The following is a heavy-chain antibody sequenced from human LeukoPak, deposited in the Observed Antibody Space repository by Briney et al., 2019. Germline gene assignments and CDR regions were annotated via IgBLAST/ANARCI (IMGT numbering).Heavy chain of an antibody. V-gene: IGHV3-23*01. CDR1: GFTFSSYG. Sequence: GGTLRLSCAASGFTFSSYGMSWVRQAPGKGLEWVSAISGSGGSTYYADSVKGRFTISRDDSKNTAYLQMDSLKTEDTAVYYCTGNYYGSGSYADFDYWGQGTLVTVSS. D-gene: IGHD3-10*01. CDR3: TGNYYGSGSYADFDY. CDR2: ISGSGGST. J-gene: IGHJ4*02.